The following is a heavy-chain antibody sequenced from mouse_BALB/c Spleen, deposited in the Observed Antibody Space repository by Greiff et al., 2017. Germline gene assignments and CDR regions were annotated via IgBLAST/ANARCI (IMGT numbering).Heavy chain of an antibody. Sequence: VKLMESGPGLVQPSQSLSITCTVSGFSLTSYGVHWVRQSPGKGLEWLGVIWSGGSTDYNAAFISRLSISKDNSKSQVFFKMNSLQANDTAIYYCARKREYGNLAWFAYWGQGTLVTVSA. V-gene: IGHV2-2*02. D-gene: IGHD2-1*01. CDR1: GFSLTSYG. J-gene: IGHJ3*01. CDR2: IWSGGST. CDR3: ARKREYGNLAWFAY.